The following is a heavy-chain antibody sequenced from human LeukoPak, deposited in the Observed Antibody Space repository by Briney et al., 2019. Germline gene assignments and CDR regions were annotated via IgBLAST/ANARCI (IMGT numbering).Heavy chain of an antibody. V-gene: IGHV4-31*03. J-gene: IGHJ4*02. CDR2: IYYSGST. CDR3: ARIVLSGYVSDY. Sequence: PSETLSLTCTVSGGSISSGGYYWSCIRQHPGKGLEWIGYIYYSGSTYYNPSLKSRVTISVDTSKNQFSLKLSSVTAADTAVYYCARIVLSGYVSDYWGQGTLVTVSS. D-gene: IGHD5-12*01. CDR1: GGSISSGGYY.